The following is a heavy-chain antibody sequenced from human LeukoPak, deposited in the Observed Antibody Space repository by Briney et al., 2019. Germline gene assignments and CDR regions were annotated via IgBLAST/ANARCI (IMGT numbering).Heavy chain of an antibody. V-gene: IGHV3-74*01. D-gene: IGHD2-8*01. CDR2: INSDGSST. J-gene: IGHJ6*03. Sequence: GGSLRLSCAASGFTFSSYWMHWVRQAPGKGLVWVSRINSDGSSTSYADSVKGRFTISRDNAKNTLYLQMNSLRAEDTAVYYCARVLYCTNGVCYWHYYYMDVWAKGPWSPSP. CDR1: GFTFSSYW. CDR3: ARVLYCTNGVCYWHYYYMDV.